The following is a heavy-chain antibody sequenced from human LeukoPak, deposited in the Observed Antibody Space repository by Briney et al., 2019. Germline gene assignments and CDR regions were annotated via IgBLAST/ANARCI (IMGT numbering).Heavy chain of an antibody. V-gene: IGHV1-8*01. D-gene: IGHD3-10*01. Sequence: ASVKVSCKASGYTFTSYDINWVRQATGQGLEWMGWMNPNSGNTGYAQKFQGRVTMTRSTSISTAYMELSSLRSGDTAVYYCARGRITMVRGAHNPEDYWGQGTLVTVSS. CDR2: MNPNSGNT. CDR3: ARGRITMVRGAHNPEDY. CDR1: GYTFTSYD. J-gene: IGHJ4*02.